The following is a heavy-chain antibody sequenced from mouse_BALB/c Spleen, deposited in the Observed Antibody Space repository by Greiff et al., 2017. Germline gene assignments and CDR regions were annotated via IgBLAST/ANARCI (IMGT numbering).Heavy chain of an antibody. CDR3: ARTRYYYGSSYPYYYAMDY. CDR2: IWSGGST. Sequence: VKLQESGPGLVQPSQSLSITCTVSGFSLTSYGVHWVRQSPGKGLAWLGVIWSGGSTDYNAAFISRLSISKDNSKSQVFFKMNSLQANDTAIYYCARTRYYYGSSYPYYYAMDYWGQGTSVTVSS. V-gene: IGHV2-2*02. D-gene: IGHD1-1*01. CDR1: GFSLTSYG. J-gene: IGHJ4*01.